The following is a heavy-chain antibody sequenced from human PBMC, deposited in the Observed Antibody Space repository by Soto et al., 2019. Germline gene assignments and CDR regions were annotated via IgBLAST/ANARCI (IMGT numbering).Heavy chain of an antibody. D-gene: IGHD3-10*01. CDR3: AKDISMVRGVSSFDS. V-gene: IGHV3-23*01. J-gene: IGHJ4*02. CDR1: GFTFSSYG. CDR2: ISGSGGST. Sequence: GGSLRLPCAASGFTFSSYGMHWVRQAPGKGLEWVSAISGSGGSTYYADSVKGRFTISRVNSQNILYLQMNSLRAEDTAVYYCAKDISMVRGVSSFDSWGQGTLVTVSS.